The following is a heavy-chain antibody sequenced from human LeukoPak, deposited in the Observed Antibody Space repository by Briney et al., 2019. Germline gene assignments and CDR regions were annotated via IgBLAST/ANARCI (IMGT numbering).Heavy chain of an antibody. CDR1: GGSISSSSYY. Sequence: SETLSLTCTVSGGSISSSSYYWGWIRQPPGKGLEWIGGIYYSGSTYYNPSLKSRVTISADTSKNQFSLKLSSVTAADTAVYYCARRQSRVLRYFDWGPGGDFGYWGQGTLVTVSS. D-gene: IGHD3-9*01. CDR2: IYYSGST. CDR3: ARRQSRVLRYFDWGPGGDFGY. J-gene: IGHJ4*02. V-gene: IGHV4-39*01.